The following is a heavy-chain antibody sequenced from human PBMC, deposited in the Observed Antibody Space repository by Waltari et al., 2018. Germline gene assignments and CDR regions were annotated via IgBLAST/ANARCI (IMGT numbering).Heavy chain of an antibody. V-gene: IGHV1-69*12. J-gene: IGHJ4*02. D-gene: IGHD2-21*01. CDR3: ARDRDALFLDY. CDR1: GGTFSSYA. Sequence: QVQLVRSGAEVKKPGSSVKVSCKASGGTFSSYATSWVRQAPGQGLEWMGGIIPIFGTANYAQKFQGRVTITADESTSTAYMELSSLRSEDTAVYYCARDRDALFLDYWGQGTLVTVSS. CDR2: IIPIFGTA.